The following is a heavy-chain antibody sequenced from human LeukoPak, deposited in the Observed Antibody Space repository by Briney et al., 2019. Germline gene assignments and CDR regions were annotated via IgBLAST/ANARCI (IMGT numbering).Heavy chain of an antibody. Sequence: SETLSLTCTVSGDSINDYYWSWIRQPPGNRLEWIGWIYYSGSTMYSPSLESRGTISLDTSRTQFSLDLNSVTAADTAVYYCARHAGFGSGYYHDAFDIWGQGSMVIVSS. CDR2: IYYSGST. V-gene: IGHV4-59*08. CDR3: ARHAGFGSGYYHDAFDI. D-gene: IGHD3-22*01. CDR1: GDSINDYY. J-gene: IGHJ3*02.